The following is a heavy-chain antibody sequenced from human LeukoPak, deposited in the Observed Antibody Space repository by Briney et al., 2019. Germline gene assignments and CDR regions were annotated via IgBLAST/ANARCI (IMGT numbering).Heavy chain of an antibody. CDR1: GGSFSGYY. V-gene: IGHV4-34*01. J-gene: IGHJ6*02. D-gene: IGHD3-10*01. CDR3: ARDGGSGSYYYYYYGMDV. Sequence: SETLSLTCAVYGGSFSGYYWSWIRQPPGKGLEWIGEINHSGSTNYNPSLKSRVTISVDTSKSQFSLKLSSVTAADTAVYYCARDGGSGSYYYYYYGMDVWGQGTTVTVSS. CDR2: INHSGST.